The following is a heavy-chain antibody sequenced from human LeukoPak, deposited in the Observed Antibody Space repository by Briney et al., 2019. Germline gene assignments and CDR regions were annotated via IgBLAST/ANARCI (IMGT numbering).Heavy chain of an antibody. CDR2: IISNGEST. D-gene: IGHD6-13*01. CDR3: VKTVSTWYLFDY. CDR1: GFTFSGYA. J-gene: IGHJ4*02. Sequence: PGGSLSLSCSASGFTFSGYAMHWVRQAPGKGLEYVSAIISNGESTYYSDSVKDRFTISRDNSKNTLYLQMSSLRPEDTAVYYCVKTVSTWYLFDYWCQGTLVTVSS. V-gene: IGHV3-64*03.